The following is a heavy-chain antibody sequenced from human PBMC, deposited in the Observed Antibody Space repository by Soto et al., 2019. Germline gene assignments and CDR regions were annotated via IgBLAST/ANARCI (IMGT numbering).Heavy chain of an antibody. Sequence: EVQLVESGGGLVQPGRSLRLSCAASSFTFGDYAMHWVRQTPGKGLEWVSCISWDSGNIVYVDSVEGRFTISRDNAKNSLFLQMNSLRPEDTAFYYCTTGYTTSCFAHFDYWGQGALVTVSS. V-gene: IGHV3-9*01. J-gene: IGHJ4*02. CDR1: SFTFGDYA. CDR2: ISWDSGNI. D-gene: IGHD2-2*01. CDR3: TTGYTTSCFAHFDY.